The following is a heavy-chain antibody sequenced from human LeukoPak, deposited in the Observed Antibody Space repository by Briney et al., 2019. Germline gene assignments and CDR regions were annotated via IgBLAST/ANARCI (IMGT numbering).Heavy chain of an antibody. V-gene: IGHV5-51*01. CDR2: IYPGDSDT. D-gene: IGHD3-22*01. Sequence: GESLKISCKGSGYSFNNYWIGWVRQMPGKGLEWMGIIYPGDSDTRYSPSFQGLVTISADKSISTAYVQWSSLKASDTAMYYCARQTDVGYYYDSSGSIDYWGQGTLVTVSS. J-gene: IGHJ4*02. CDR3: ARQTDVGYYYDSSGSIDY. CDR1: GYSFNNYW.